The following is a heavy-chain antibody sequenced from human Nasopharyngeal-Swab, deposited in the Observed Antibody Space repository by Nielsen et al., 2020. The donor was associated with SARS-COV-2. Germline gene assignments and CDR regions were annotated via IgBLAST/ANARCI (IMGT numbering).Heavy chain of an antibody. J-gene: IGHJ4*02. V-gene: IGHV3-21*04. CDR2: ISSSSSYI. D-gene: IGHD1-26*01. Sequence: GESLKISCAASGFTFSSYSMNWVRQAPGKGLEWVSSISSSSSYIYYADSVKGRFTISRDNSKNSLYLQMNSLRTEDTALYYCAKDMAEVGATDYWGQGTLVTVSS. CDR1: GFTFSSYS. CDR3: AKDMAEVGATDY.